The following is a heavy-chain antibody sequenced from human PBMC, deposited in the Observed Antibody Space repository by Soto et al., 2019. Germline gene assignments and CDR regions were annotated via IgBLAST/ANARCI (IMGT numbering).Heavy chain of an antibody. D-gene: IGHD3-10*01. CDR2: ISSSSSTI. CDR3: ARRAMVRGVITYFDY. Sequence: SGGSLRLSCAASGFTFSSYSMNWVRQAPGKGLEWVSYISSSSSTIYYADSVKGRFTISRDNAKNSLYLQMNSLRAEDTAVYYCARRAMVRGVITYFDYWGQGTLVTVSS. CDR1: GFTFSSYS. V-gene: IGHV3-48*01. J-gene: IGHJ4*02.